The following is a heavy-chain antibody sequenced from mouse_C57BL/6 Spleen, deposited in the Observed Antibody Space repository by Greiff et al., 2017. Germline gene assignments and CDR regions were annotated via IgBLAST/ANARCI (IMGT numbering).Heavy chain of an antibody. J-gene: IGHJ3*01. V-gene: IGHV1-50*01. CDR1: GYTFTSYW. Sequence: VQLQQPGAELVKPGASVKLSCKASGYTFTSYWMQWVKQRPGQGLEWIGEIDPSDSYTNYNQKFKGKATLTVDTSSSTAYMQLSSLTSEYSAVYYCASPYYGSSYGAYWGQGTLVTVSA. CDR3: ASPYYGSSYGAY. D-gene: IGHD1-1*01. CDR2: IDPSDSYT.